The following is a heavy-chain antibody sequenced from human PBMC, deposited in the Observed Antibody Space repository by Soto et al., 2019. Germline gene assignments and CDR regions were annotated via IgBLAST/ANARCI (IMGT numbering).Heavy chain of an antibody. D-gene: IGHD3-10*01. CDR1: GFTFSSYA. J-gene: IGHJ4*02. CDR2: ISGSGGNT. V-gene: IGHV3-23*01. Sequence: EVQLLESGGGLVQPGGSLRLSCAASGFTFSSYAMSWVRQAPGKGLEWVSAISGSGGNTYYADSVKGRFTISRDNSKNTLYLQMNSLRAEDTAVYYCAKGFPNYYGSGSYYTPFDYWGQGTLVTVSS. CDR3: AKGFPNYYGSGSYYTPFDY.